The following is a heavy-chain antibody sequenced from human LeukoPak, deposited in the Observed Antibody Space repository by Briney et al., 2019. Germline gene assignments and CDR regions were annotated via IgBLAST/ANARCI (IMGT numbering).Heavy chain of an antibody. CDR3: ARLIEYSSSSLVPDYYYYGMDV. J-gene: IGHJ6*02. CDR2: IYSGGST. D-gene: IGHD6-6*01. Sequence: QPGGSLRLSCAASGFTVSSNYMSWVRQAPGKGLEWVSVIYSGGSTYYADSVKGRFTISRDNSKNTLYLQMNSLRAEDTAVYYCARLIEYSSSSLVPDYYYYGMDVWGQGTAVTVSS. CDR1: GFTVSSNY. V-gene: IGHV3-66*01.